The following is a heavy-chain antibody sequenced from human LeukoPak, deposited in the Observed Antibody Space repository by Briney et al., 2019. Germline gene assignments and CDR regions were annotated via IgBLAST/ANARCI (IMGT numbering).Heavy chain of an antibody. V-gene: IGHV4-39*01. D-gene: IGHD2/OR15-2a*01. CDR2: VYYSGST. J-gene: IGHJ4*02. Sequence: SETLSLTCSVSGGSFIGTPHYWAWIRQPPGKGLEWIGSVYYSGSTTYSPSLKSRVTISVDRSQNQFSLRLTSVTGADTAVYHCARNITSGYFDYWGPGTPVTVSS. CDR1: GGSFIGTPHY. CDR3: ARNITSGYFDY.